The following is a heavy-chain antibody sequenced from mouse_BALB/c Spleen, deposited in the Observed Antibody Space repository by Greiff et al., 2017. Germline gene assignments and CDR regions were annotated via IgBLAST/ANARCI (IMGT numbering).Heavy chain of an antibody. CDR2: ISDGGSYT. J-gene: IGHJ2*01. CDR1: GFTFSDYY. CDR3: AREGDYDVDY. D-gene: IGHD2-4*01. V-gene: IGHV5-4*02. Sequence: EVKVVESGGGLVKPGGSLKLSCAASGFTFSDYYMYWVRQTPEKRLEWVATISDGGSYTYYPDSVKGRFTISRDNAKNNLYLQMSSLKSEDTAMYYCAREGDYDVDYWGQGTTLTVSS.